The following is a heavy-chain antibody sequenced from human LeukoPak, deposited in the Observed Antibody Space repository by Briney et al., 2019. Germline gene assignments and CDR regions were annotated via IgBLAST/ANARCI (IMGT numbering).Heavy chain of an antibody. CDR3: ARGGKFRFLEWDCMDV. Sequence: PGGSLRLSCEASGFTFSSYWMSWVRQAPGKGLEWVANIKQDGNERFFVDSVKGRFTISRDNAGNSVSLQMNNLTAEDTAVYYCARGGKFRFLEWDCMDVWGKGTTVIVSS. V-gene: IGHV3-7*01. CDR1: GFTFSSYW. J-gene: IGHJ6*03. D-gene: IGHD3-3*01. CDR2: IKQDGNER.